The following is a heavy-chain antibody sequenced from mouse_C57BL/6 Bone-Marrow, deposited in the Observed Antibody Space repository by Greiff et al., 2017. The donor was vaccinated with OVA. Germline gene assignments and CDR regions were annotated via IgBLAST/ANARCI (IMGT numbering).Heavy chain of an antibody. J-gene: IGHJ1*03. CDR3: ARSGAITTVVAPREYFDV. Sequence: VMLVESGAELVRPGASVKLSCKASGYTFTDYYINWVKQRPGQGLEWIARIYPGSGNTYYNEKFKGKATLTAEKSSSTAYMQLSSLTSEDSAVYFCARSGAITTVVAPREYFDVWGTGTTVTVSS. V-gene: IGHV1-76*01. CDR2: IYPGSGNT. CDR1: GYTFTDYY. D-gene: IGHD1-1*01.